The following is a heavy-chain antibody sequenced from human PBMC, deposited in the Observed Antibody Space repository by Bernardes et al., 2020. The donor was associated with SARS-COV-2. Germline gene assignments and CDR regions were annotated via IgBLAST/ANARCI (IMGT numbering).Heavy chain of an antibody. D-gene: IGHD1-20*01. Sequence: GESLKISCKASGFSFASFPTYWIAWVRQMPGKGLEWMGIIYPGDSDTKYSPSFEGQVTISTDMSTNSAYLEWSSLKASDTAMYYCAIAPTGISNPYHLDYWGQGTHVSVSS. V-gene: IGHV5-51*01. J-gene: IGHJ4*02. CDR1: GFSFASFPTYW. CDR3: AIAPTGISNPYHLDY. CDR2: IYPGDSDT.